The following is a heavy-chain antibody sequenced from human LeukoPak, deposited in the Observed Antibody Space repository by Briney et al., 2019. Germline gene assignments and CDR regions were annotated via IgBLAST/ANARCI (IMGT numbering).Heavy chain of an antibody. Sequence: SETLSLTCTVSGASIHNNYWSWIRQPPGQGLEWIGYTSTSGSTNYNPSLKSRVTISVDTSKKEFSLKLTSITAADTAVYYCARELLGAFDIWAKGQWSPSLQ. J-gene: IGHJ3*02. CDR1: GASIHNNY. CDR3: ARELLGAFDI. D-gene: IGHD2-15*01. V-gene: IGHV4-4*09. CDR2: TSTSGST.